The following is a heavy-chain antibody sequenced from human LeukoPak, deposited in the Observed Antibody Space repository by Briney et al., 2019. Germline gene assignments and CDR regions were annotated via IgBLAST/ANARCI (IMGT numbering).Heavy chain of an antibody. J-gene: IGHJ4*02. V-gene: IGHV4-38-2*02. CDR3: AREGGSGIVNY. Sequence: SETLSLTCTVSGYSISSGYYWGWIRQPPGKGLEWIGSIYHSGSTYYNPSLKSRVTISVDTSKNQFSLRVSSVTAADTAVYYCAREGGSGIVNYWGQGTLVTVSS. D-gene: IGHD3-10*01. CDR2: IYHSGST. CDR1: GYSISSGYY.